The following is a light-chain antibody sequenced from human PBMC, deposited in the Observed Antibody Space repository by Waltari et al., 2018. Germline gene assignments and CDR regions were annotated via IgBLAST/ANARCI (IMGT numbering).Light chain of an antibody. CDR1: QNINNY. V-gene: IGKV1-39*01. Sequence: DIQMTQSPSSLSASVGDRVIISCRASQNINNYLNWYQQKPGKAPKLLIYAASSLQSGVPSRFSGGGSGTDFTLTITTLQPEDFATYYCQQSYSSPITFGPGTKVDVK. J-gene: IGKJ3*01. CDR3: QQSYSSPIT. CDR2: AAS.